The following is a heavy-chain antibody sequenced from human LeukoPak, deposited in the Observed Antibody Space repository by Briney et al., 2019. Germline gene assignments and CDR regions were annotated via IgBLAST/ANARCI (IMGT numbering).Heavy chain of an antibody. CDR2: IYRNSGGT. CDR1: GYTFTGYY. J-gene: IGHJ6*03. D-gene: IGHD6-19*01. V-gene: IGHV1-2*02. Sequence: ASVKVSCKASGYTFTGYYMHWVRQAPGQGLAWVGWIYRNSGGTNYAQKLQGRVTMIRDTFISTAYMELSRLRSDDTAVYYCARSEQFPYYMDVWGKGTTVTVSS. CDR3: ARSEQFPYYMDV.